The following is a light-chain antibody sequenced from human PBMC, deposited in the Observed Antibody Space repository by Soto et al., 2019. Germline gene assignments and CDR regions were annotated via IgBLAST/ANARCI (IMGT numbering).Light chain of an antibody. CDR3: QQANTFPWT. CDR1: QDLTSW. CDR2: GVS. V-gene: IGKV1-12*01. Sequence: HLTQSPSSVAASVGDRVTITCRASQDLTSWLAWYQQKPGKAPKLLISGVSTLQSGVPSRFSGSASGTDFTLTINGLQPEDFATYFCQQANTFPWTFGQGTKVEIK. J-gene: IGKJ1*01.